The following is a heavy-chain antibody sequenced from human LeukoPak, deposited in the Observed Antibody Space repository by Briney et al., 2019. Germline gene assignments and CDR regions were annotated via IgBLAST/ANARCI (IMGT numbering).Heavy chain of an antibody. V-gene: IGHV1-2*02. CDR1: GYTFTGYY. CDR3: ARERGPVVQIDY. Sequence: ASVKVSCKASGYTFTGYYMHWVRQAPGQGLEWMGWINPNSGGTNYAQKFQGRVTMTRDTSISTAYMELSRLRSDDTAVYYCARERGPVVQIDYWGQGTLVTVSS. J-gene: IGHJ4*02. D-gene: IGHD2-15*01. CDR2: INPNSGGT.